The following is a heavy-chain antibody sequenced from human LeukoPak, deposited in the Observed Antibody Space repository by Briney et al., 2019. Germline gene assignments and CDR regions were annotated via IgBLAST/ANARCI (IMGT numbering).Heavy chain of an antibody. J-gene: IGHJ5*02. V-gene: IGHV1-69*13. CDR3: ARVESSSTSDFDP. CDR2: IIPIFGTA. Sequence: SVKVSCKASGYTFSKYAMNWVRQAPGQGLEWMGGIIPIFGTANYAQKFQGRVTITADESTSTAYMELSSLRSEDTAVYYCARVESSSTSDFDPWGQGTLVTVSS. CDR1: GYTFSKYA. D-gene: IGHD6-13*01.